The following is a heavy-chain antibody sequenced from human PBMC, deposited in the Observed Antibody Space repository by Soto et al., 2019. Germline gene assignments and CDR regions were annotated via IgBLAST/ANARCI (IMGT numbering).Heavy chain of an antibody. CDR1: GYTFTSYY. CDR3: ARDGVDRVATIYNWFDP. CDR2: INPSGGST. J-gene: IGHJ5*02. Sequence: GASVKVSCKASGYTFTSYYMHWARQAPGQGLEWMGIINPSGGSTSFAQKFQGRVTMTRDTSTSTAYLELRSLRSDDTAVYYCARDGVDRVATIYNWFDPWGQGCLVTVSS. D-gene: IGHD5-12*01. V-gene: IGHV1-46*01.